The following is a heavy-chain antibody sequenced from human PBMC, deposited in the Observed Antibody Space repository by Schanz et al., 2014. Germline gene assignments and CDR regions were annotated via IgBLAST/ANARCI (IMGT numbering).Heavy chain of an antibody. D-gene: IGHD5-18*01. Sequence: QVQLVQSGDEVKKPGASVKVSCKASGYTFTSYSMHWVRQAPGQGLEWMGIINLSGGSTNNAQKFQGRLTMTRDTSTSTVYMELSSLRSEDTAVYYCARGPSQGYSYGHNIGAYYYGMDVWGQGTTVTVSS. CDR3: ARGPSQGYSYGHNIGAYYYGMDV. CDR1: GYTFTSYS. J-gene: IGHJ6*02. CDR2: INLSGGST. V-gene: IGHV1-46*01.